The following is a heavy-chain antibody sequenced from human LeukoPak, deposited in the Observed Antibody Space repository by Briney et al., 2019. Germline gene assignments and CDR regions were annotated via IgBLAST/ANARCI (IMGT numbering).Heavy chain of an antibody. CDR3: AKDGGYYYMDV. Sequence: GGSLRLSCAASGFTFSSYGMHWVRQAPAKGLEWVAVISYDGSNKYYADSVKGRFTISRDNSKNTLYLQMNILRVEDTAVYYCAKDGGYYYMDVWGKGTTVTVSS. CDR2: ISYDGSNK. V-gene: IGHV3-30*18. J-gene: IGHJ6*03. CDR1: GFTFSSYG.